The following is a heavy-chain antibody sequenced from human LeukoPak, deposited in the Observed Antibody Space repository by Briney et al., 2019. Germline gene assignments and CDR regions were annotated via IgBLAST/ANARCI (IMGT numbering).Heavy chain of an antibody. CDR1: GYSFTTYW. J-gene: IGHJ4*02. V-gene: IGHV5-51*01. D-gene: IGHD2-15*01. CDR3: ARVRDCSGGSCYSFHY. CDR2: IYPGDSDT. Sequence: GESLKISCKGSGYSFTTYWIGWVRQMPGKGLEWMGIIYPGDSDTRYSPSFQGQVTISADESISTAYLKWSSLKASDGAMYYCARVRDCSGGSCYSFHYWGQGTLVTVSS.